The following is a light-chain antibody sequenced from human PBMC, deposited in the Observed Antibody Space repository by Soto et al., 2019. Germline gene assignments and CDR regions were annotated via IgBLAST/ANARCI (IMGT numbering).Light chain of an antibody. V-gene: IGLV2-23*01. Sequence: QSVLTQPASVSGSPGQSITISCTGTSSDVGSYNLVSWYQQHPGKAPKFMIYEGTKRPSGVSNRFSGSKSGNTASLTISGLQPEDEADYYCCSYAGSRHYVFGTGTKLTVL. CDR2: EGT. J-gene: IGLJ1*01. CDR1: SSDVGSYNL. CDR3: CSYAGSRHYV.